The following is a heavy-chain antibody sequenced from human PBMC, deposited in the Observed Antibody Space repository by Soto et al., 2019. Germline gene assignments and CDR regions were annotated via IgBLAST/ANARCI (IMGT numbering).Heavy chain of an antibody. CDR3: ARGRYGDY. V-gene: IGHV1-18*01. CDR1: GYGFTTYG. Sequence: QIHLVQSGAEVKKPGASVKVSCKGSGYGFTTYGITWVRQAPGQGLEWMAWISAHNGNTNYAQKLQGRVTVTRDTXXXXAXXXXRSLRXDDTAVYYCARGRYGDYWGQGALVTVSS. CDR2: ISAHNGNT. J-gene: IGHJ4*02. D-gene: IGHD1-1*01.